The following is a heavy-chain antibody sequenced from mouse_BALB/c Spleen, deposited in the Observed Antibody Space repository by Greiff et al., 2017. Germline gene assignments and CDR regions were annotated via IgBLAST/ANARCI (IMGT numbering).Heavy chain of an antibody. D-gene: IGHD2-10*01. V-gene: IGHV5-6-4*01. J-gene: IGHJ2*01. CDR3: TREAYYGNYFDY. CDR2: ISSGGSYT. Sequence: EVQLVESGGGLVKPGGSLKLSCAASGFTFSSYTMSCVRQTPEKRLEWVATISSGGSYTYYPDSVKGRFTISRDNAKNTLYLQMSSLKSEDTAMYYCTREAYYGNYFDYWGQGTTLTVSS. CDR1: GFTFSSYT.